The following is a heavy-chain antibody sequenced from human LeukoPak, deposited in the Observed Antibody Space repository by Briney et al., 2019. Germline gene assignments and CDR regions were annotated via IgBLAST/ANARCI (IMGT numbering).Heavy chain of an antibody. CDR2: IKQDGSVE. CDR3: ARWAGVTGY. D-gene: IGHD2-8*02. Sequence: GGSLRLSCAASGFTFSNAWMSWVRQAPGKGPEWVANIKQDGSVEHYLDSVKGRFTISRDNAKNSLILQMNSLRAEDTAVYYCARWAGVTGYWGQGTLVAVSS. V-gene: IGHV3-7*01. J-gene: IGHJ4*02. CDR1: GFTFSNAW.